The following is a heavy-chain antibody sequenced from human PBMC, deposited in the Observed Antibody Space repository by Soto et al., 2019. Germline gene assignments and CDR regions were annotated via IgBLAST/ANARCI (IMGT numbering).Heavy chain of an antibody. CDR1: GFTFSSYS. CDR3: ARVFPLCHYYHYMDV. J-gene: IGHJ6*03. V-gene: IGHV3-21*01. Sequence: EVQLVESGGGLVKPGGSLRLSCAASGFTFSSYSMNWVRQAPGQGLERVSSISSSSSYIYYADSVKGRFTPSRHNAKNSLCLQMNGLIAADTAVYYCARVFPLCHYYHYMDVWGKGTTGTVSS. CDR2: ISSSSSYI. D-gene: IGHD2-21*01.